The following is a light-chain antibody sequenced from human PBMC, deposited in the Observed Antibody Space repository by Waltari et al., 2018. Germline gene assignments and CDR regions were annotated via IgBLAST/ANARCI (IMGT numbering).Light chain of an antibody. J-gene: IGKJ3*01. CDR3: QQYFDTPS. CDR2: WAS. V-gene: IGKV4-1*01. Sequence: DIVMTQSPDSLAVSLGERAAINCKSSQSVLFSTNNKNFLAWYQQKPGQPPKLLIYWASTRGSGVPDRFSGSGSGTDFTLTISSLQAEDVAVYYCQQYFDTPSFGPGTKVEIK. CDR1: QSVLFSTNNKNF.